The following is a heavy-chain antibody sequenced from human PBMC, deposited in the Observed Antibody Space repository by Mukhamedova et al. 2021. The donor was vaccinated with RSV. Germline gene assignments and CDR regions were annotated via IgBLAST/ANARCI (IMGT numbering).Heavy chain of an antibody. CDR3: ARHPRLGFDY. V-gene: IGHV5-51*01. Sequence: DTRYSPSFQGQVTISADKSISTAYLQWSSLKASDTAMYYCARHPRLGFDYWGQGTLVTVSS. J-gene: IGHJ4*02. D-gene: IGHD6-6*01. CDR2: DT.